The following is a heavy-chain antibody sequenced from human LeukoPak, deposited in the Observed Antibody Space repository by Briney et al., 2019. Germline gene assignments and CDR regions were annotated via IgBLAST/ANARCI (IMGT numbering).Heavy chain of an antibody. CDR2: IYHSGST. V-gene: IGHV4-30-2*01. Sequence: PSQTLSLTCAVSGGSISSGGYSWSWIRQPPGKGLEWIGYIYHSGSTYYNPSLKSRVTISVDRSKNQFPLKLSSVTAADTAVYYCARLGSGWFDPWGQGTLVTVSS. D-gene: IGHD3-10*01. J-gene: IGHJ5*02. CDR1: GGSISSGGYS. CDR3: ARLGSGWFDP.